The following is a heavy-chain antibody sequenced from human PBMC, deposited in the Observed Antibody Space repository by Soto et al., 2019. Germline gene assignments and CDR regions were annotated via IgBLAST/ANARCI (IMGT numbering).Heavy chain of an antibody. Sequence: ASVKVSCKASGYTFTSYSMHWVLQAPGQRLEWMGWINAGNGNTKYSQKFQGRVTITRDTSASTAYMELSSLRSEDTAVYYCARDSRMYSSGWYIYFDYWGQGTLVTVSS. V-gene: IGHV1-3*01. J-gene: IGHJ4*02. D-gene: IGHD6-19*01. CDR2: INAGNGNT. CDR3: ARDSRMYSSGWYIYFDY. CDR1: GYTFTSYS.